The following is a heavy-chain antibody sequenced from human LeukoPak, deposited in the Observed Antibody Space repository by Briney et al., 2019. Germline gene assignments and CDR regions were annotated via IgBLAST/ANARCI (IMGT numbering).Heavy chain of an antibody. CDR3: ARDFDTIGYYAGH. CDR2: INHKIGGI. V-gene: IGHV1-2*02. D-gene: IGHD3-22*01. Sequence: VAAVKVSCKGSGYTFTDYYVHRVREAPGPGVGWVGWINHKIGGIKNAQRFQGRVTITRDTTISTVYMDLRRPGVDETAVYCCARDFDTIGYYAGHGGKGTLVTVSS. J-gene: IGHJ4*02. CDR1: GYTFTDYY.